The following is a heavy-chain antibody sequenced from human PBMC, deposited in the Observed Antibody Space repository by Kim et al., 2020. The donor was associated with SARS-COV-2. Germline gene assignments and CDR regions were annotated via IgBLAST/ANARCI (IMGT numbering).Heavy chain of an antibody. CDR2: ISGGSSSI. CDR3: ASRTELLPT. Sequence: GGSLRLSCTASGFTFSSYTMNWVRQAPGKGLEWVSSISGGSSSIKYADSVKGRFTISRDNAKSSLYLQMNSLRVEDTAVYYCASRTELLPTWGQGTLVTVSS. J-gene: IGHJ5*02. D-gene: IGHD1-7*01. V-gene: IGHV3-21*01. CDR1: GFTFSSYT.